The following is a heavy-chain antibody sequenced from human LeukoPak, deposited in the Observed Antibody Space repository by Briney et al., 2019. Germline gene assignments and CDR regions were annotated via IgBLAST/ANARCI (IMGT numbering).Heavy chain of an antibody. CDR1: RGTFSSHA. V-gene: IGHV1-69*05. J-gene: IGHJ4*02. Sequence: SVKVSCKASRGTFSSHAISWVRQPPGHGLEWMGRIIPIFGTASCARKFQGRVTITTDESTSTAYVELSSLRSEDTAVYYCARDRGVSGWRHRGFDYWGQGTLVTVSS. CDR3: ARDRGVSGWRHRGFDY. CDR2: IIPIFGTA. D-gene: IGHD6-19*01.